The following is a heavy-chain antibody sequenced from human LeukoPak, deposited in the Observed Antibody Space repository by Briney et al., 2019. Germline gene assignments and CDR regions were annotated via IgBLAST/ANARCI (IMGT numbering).Heavy chain of an antibody. D-gene: IGHD3-22*01. CDR3: ARTRPRFVDSSSGWFDP. CDR1: GGSISSGSYY. Sequence: PSQTLSLTCTVFGGSISSGSYYWSWIRQPAGKGLEWIGRIYTSGSTNYNPSLKSRVTISVDTSKNQFSLKLSSVTAADTAVYYCARTRPRFVDSSSGWFDPWGQGTLVTVSS. J-gene: IGHJ5*02. CDR2: IYTSGST. V-gene: IGHV4-61*02.